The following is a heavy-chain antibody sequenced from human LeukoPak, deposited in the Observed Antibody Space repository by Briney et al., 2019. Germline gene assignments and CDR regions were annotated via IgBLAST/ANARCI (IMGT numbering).Heavy chain of an antibody. CDR2: IYPGDSDT. Sequence: GESLQISCQGSGYTFSSYWIGWVRQLPGKGLEWMGIIYPGDSDTRYSPSLQGQVTISVDTSIGTAYLQWSSLKASDTAIYYCARQNDFRLDYWGQGTLVTVSS. CDR1: GYTFSSYW. V-gene: IGHV5-51*01. CDR3: ARQNDFRLDY. D-gene: IGHD3-3*01. J-gene: IGHJ4*02.